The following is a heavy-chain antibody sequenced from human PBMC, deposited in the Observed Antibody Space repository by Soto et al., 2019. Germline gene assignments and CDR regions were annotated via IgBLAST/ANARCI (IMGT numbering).Heavy chain of an antibody. CDR1: GGTFARFA. CDR2: IIPMVGTA. D-gene: IGHD6-19*01. CDR3: ARDQSAVAGHYYYGMDA. V-gene: IGHV1-69*01. J-gene: IGHJ6*02. Sequence: QVQLVQSGAEVKKPGSSVKVSCKASGGTFARFAISWVRQAPGQGLEWMGGIIPMVGTANYAQTFQGRVTITADDSTTTAYMELSSLRSEDTAMYYCARDQSAVAGHYYYGMDAWGQGTTVTVSS.